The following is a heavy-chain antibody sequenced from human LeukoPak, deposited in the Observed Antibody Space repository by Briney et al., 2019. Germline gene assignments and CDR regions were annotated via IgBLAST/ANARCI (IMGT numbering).Heavy chain of an antibody. D-gene: IGHD3-10*01. CDR1: GGSISSYY. J-gene: IGHJ6*02. V-gene: IGHV4-4*07. Sequence: SETLSLTCTVSGGSISSYYWSWIRQPAGKGLEWIGRIYTSGSTSYNPSLKSRVTMSVDTSKNQFSLKLSSVTAADTAVYYCARDQNGSGSYRPNYYYGMDVWGQGTTVTVSS. CDR2: IYTSGST. CDR3: ARDQNGSGSYRPNYYYGMDV.